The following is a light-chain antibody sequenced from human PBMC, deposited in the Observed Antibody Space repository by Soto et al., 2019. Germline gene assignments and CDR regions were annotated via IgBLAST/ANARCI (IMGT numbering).Light chain of an antibody. CDR1: QSLVYSDGNTY. J-gene: IGKJ3*01. CDR2: KVS. Sequence: DVVMTQSPLSLPVTLGQPASISCRSSQSLVYSDGNTYLNWFQQRPGQSPRRLIYKVSKRDSGVTDRFSGSGSGTDFTLKISRVEAEDVGVYYYMQGTHWPPFTFGPGTKVDIK. V-gene: IGKV2-30*01. CDR3: MQGTHWPPFT.